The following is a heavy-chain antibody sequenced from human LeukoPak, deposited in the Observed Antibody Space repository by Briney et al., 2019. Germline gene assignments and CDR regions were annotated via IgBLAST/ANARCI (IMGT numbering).Heavy chain of an antibody. V-gene: IGHV4-59*08. CDR2: IYYSGST. CDR1: GGSISSYY. D-gene: IGHD6-6*01. J-gene: IGHJ5*02. CDR3: ARGGGIAASRWWFDP. Sequence: SETLPLTCTVSGGSISSYYWSWIRQPPGKGLEWIGYIYYSGSTNYNPSLKSRVTISVDTSKNQFSLKLSSVTAADTAVYYCARGGGIAASRWWFDPWGQGTLVTVSS.